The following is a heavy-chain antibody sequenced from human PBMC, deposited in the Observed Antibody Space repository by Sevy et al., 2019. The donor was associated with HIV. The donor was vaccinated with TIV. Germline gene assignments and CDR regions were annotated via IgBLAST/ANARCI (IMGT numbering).Heavy chain of an antibody. D-gene: IGHD6-19*01. V-gene: IGHV1-18*04. Sequence: ASVKVSCKASGYTFSSYGISWVRQAPGQGLEWMGWLSADNGNTNYAQKLQDRVTMTTDTSTSTAYMELRSLRSDDTAVYYCARQWPVQYAMDVWGQGTTVTVSS. CDR3: ARQWPVQYAMDV. CDR1: GYTFSSYG. CDR2: LSADNGNT. J-gene: IGHJ6*02.